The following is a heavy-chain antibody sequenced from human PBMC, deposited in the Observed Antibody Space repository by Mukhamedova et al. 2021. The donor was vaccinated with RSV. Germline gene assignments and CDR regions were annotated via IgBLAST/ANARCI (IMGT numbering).Heavy chain of an antibody. J-gene: IGHJ4*02. Sequence: MNWVRQAPGKGLEWVSSISDSSDYIFYADSVKGRFTISRDNAKNSLYLQMNSLRAEDTAVYYCARDYPFLIGVAGTFEFGGQGTLV. CDR3: ARDYPFLIGVAGTFEF. CDR2: ISDSSDYI. D-gene: IGHD6-19*01. V-gene: IGHV3-21*01.